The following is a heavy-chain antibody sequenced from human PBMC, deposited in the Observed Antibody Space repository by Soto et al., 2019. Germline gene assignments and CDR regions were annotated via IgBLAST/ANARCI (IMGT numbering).Heavy chain of an antibody. CDR2: INPDGDVG. CDR3: AGWGGHDYNY. D-gene: IGHD3-16*01. V-gene: IGHV3-7*03. CDR1: GFTFSTYW. J-gene: IGHJ4*02. Sequence: EVQLLGSGGGLVQPGGSLRLSCVGSGFTFSTYWMNWVRQDPGMGLEWVANINPDGDVGIYVDSVEGRFTTSRDDARNSLYLQMNSLRVDDTAVYFCAGWGGHDYNYWGQGIQVIVSS.